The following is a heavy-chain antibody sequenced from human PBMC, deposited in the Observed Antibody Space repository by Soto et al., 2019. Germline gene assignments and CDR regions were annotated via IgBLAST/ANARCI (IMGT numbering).Heavy chain of an antibody. D-gene: IGHD6-6*01. CDR2: IYPGDSDT. J-gene: IGHJ5*01. CDR3: ARQSSSSSSSYNWFDS. V-gene: IGHV5-51*01. CDR1: GYSFTSYW. Sequence: GESLKISCKGSGYSFTSYWIGWVRQMPGKGLEWMGIIYPGDSDTRYSPSFQGQVTISADKSISTAYLQWSSLKASDTAMYYCARQSSSSSSSYNWFDSCGQGTLVTGSS.